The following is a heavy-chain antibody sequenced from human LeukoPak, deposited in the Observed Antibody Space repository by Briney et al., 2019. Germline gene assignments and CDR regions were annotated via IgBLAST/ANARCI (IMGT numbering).Heavy chain of an antibody. CDR1: GFALSSYE. CDR2: ISSSGTTR. Sequence: GGSLRLSCAASGFALSSYEMNWVRQAPGKGLEWLSYISSSGTTRYYADSVKGRFTISRDNADNSLYLQMNSLRAEDTAVYYCARVIAFNWFDPWGQGTPVTVSS. V-gene: IGHV3-48*03. D-gene: IGHD3-16*02. J-gene: IGHJ5*02. CDR3: ARVIAFNWFDP.